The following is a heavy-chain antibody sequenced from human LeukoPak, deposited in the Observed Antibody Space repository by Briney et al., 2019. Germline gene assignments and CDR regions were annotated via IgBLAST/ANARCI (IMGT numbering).Heavy chain of an antibody. V-gene: IGHV4-30-4*01. D-gene: IGHD2-2*01. CDR1: GGSISSGDYY. CDR3: ARAFGDPHHIVVVPAALFDY. J-gene: IGHJ4*02. CDR2: IYYSGST. Sequence: SETLSLTCTVSGGSISSGDYYWSWIRQPPGKGLEWIGYIYYSGSTYYNPSLKSRVTISVDTSKNQFSLKLSSVTAADTAVYYCARAFGDPHHIVVVPAALFDYWGQGTLVTVSS.